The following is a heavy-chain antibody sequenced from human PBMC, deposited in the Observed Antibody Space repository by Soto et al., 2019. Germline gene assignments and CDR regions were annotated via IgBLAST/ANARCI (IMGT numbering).Heavy chain of an antibody. CDR1: GGTFSSYA. Sequence: SVKVCCKASGGTFSSYAISWVRQAPGQGLEWMGGIIPIFGTANYAQKFQGRVTITADKSTSTAYMELSSLRSEDTAVYYCARDQYYYDSSGSSLDVWGQGTTVTVSS. CDR3: ARDQYYYDSSGSSLDV. V-gene: IGHV1-69*06. D-gene: IGHD3-22*01. CDR2: IIPIFGTA. J-gene: IGHJ6*02.